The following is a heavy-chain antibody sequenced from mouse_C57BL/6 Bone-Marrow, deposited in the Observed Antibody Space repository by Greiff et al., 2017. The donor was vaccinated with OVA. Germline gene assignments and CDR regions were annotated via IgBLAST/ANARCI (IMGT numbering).Heavy chain of an antibody. J-gene: IGHJ2*01. CDR2: INPYNGGT. CDR3: ERLGSSGPDY. Sequence: EVQLQQSGPVLVKPGASVKMSCKASGYTFTDYYMNWVKQSHGKSLEWIGVINPYNGGTSYNQKFKGKATLTVDKSSSTAYMELNSLTSEDSAVDYCERLGSSGPDYWSQGTTLTVSS. D-gene: IGHD3-2*02. CDR1: GYTFTDYY. V-gene: IGHV1-19*01.